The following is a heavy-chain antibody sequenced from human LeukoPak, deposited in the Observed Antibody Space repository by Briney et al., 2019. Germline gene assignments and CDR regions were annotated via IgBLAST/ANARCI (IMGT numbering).Heavy chain of an antibody. Sequence: GASVKVSCKASGGTFSSYAISWVRQAPGQGLEWMGWINPNSGGTNYAQKFQGRVTMTRDTSISTAYMELSRLRSDDTAVYYCARGFQDYDSSGYYPGCFDYWGQGTLVTVSS. CDR2: INPNSGGT. J-gene: IGHJ4*02. D-gene: IGHD3-22*01. CDR3: ARGFQDYDSSGYYPGCFDY. CDR1: GGTFSSYA. V-gene: IGHV1-2*02.